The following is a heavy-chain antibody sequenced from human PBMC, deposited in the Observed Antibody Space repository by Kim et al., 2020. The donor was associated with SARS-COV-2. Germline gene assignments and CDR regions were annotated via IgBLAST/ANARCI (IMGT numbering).Heavy chain of an antibody. Sequence: RGGTNYAQKFQGRVTMTRDTSISTAYMELSRLRSDDTAVYYCARGADGDYWGQGTLVTVSS. CDR3: ARGADGDY. J-gene: IGHJ4*02. CDR2: RGGT. V-gene: IGHV1-2*02.